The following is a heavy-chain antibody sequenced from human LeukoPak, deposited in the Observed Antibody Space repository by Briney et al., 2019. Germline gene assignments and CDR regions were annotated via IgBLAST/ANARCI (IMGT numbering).Heavy chain of an antibody. D-gene: IGHD3-22*01. V-gene: IGHV3-74*01. CDR1: GFTFSSYW. CDR2: INSDGSSK. J-gene: IGHJ4*02. CDR3: ARREAPYYDISAPGDY. Sequence: GGSLRLSCAASGFTFSSYWMHWVRQAPGKGLVWVSRINSDGSSKNYEDYVKGRLIIFSENDKNKLYLQMNSLRGEETAVYYCARREAPYYDISAPGDYWGQGTLVTVSS.